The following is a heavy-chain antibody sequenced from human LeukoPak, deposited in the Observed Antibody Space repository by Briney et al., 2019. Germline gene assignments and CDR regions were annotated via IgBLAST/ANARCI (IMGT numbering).Heavy chain of an antibody. CDR1: GFTFDDYA. D-gene: IGHD1-26*01. V-gene: IGHV3-9*03. CDR2: ISWNSGSI. CDR3: AKAPQWELPPLYFDY. Sequence: PGGSLRLSCAASGFTFDDYAMHWVRQAPGKGLEWVSGISWNSGSIGYADSVKGRFTISRDNAKNSLYLQMNSLRAEDMALYYCAKAPQWELPPLYFDYWGQGTLVTVSS. J-gene: IGHJ4*02.